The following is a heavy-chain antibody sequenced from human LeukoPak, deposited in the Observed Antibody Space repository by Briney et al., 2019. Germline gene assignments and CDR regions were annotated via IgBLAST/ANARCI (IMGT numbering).Heavy chain of an antibody. Sequence: GGSLRLSCAASGFTFSSYAMHWVRQAPGKGLEWVAVISYDGRNKYYADSVKGRFTISRDNSKNTLYLQMNSLRAEDTAVYYCARDHLVRGVIVGANWFDPWGQGTLVTVSS. CDR3: ARDHLVRGVIVGANWFDP. CDR1: GFTFSSYA. D-gene: IGHD3-10*01. V-gene: IGHV3-30*04. J-gene: IGHJ5*02. CDR2: ISYDGRNK.